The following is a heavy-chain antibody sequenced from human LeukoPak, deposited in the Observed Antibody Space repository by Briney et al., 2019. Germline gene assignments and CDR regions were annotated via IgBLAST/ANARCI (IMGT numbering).Heavy chain of an antibody. J-gene: IGHJ4*02. CDR1: GYTFSNYY. V-gene: IGHV1-46*01. D-gene: IGHD5-18*01. CDR2: INPSGGSR. Sequence: ASVKVSCKASGYTFSNYYIHWVRQAPGQGLEWMGIINPSGGSRSYAQKFQGRLTVTRDTSTSTVYMELSSLRSEDTAVYYCAREIGPIQLHLWGSAFDYWGQGTLVTVSS. CDR3: AREIGPIQLHLWGSAFDY.